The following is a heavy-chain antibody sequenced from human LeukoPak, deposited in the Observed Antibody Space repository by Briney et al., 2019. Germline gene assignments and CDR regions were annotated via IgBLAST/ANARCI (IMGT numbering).Heavy chain of an antibody. CDR3: GRGVRIATMIVVITHDAFDI. D-gene: IGHD3-22*01. CDR2: ISSSSTTI. J-gene: IGHJ3*02. CDR1: GFTFSNAW. Sequence: GGSLRLSCAASGFTFSNAWMSWVRQAPGKGLEWVSFISSSSTTIYYADSVKGRFTISRDNAKNSLYLQMNSLRDEDTAVYYCGRGVRIATMIVVITHDAFDIWGQGTMVTVSS. V-gene: IGHV3-48*02.